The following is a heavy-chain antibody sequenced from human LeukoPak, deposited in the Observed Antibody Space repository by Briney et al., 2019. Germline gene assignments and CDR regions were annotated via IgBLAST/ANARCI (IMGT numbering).Heavy chain of an antibody. CDR2: ISGSGGST. V-gene: IGHV3-23*01. Sequence: GGSLRLSCAVSGFTFSSYAMSWVRQAPGKGLEWVSAISGSGGSTYYADSVKGRFTISRDNSKNTLYLQMNSLRAEDTAVYYCAKGDYYDSSGYYYAWGQGTLVTVSS. D-gene: IGHD3-22*01. J-gene: IGHJ5*02. CDR3: AKGDYYDSSGYYYA. CDR1: GFTFSSYA.